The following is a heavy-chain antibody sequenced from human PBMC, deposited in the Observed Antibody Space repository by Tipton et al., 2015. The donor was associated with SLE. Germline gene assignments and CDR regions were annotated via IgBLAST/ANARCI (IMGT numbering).Heavy chain of an antibody. V-gene: IGHV4-61*09. CDR3: ARAEGSWDAFDI. D-gene: IGHD2-15*01. CDR2: ICKTGNT. J-gene: IGHJ3*02. CDR1: GASIRSDSYY. Sequence: TLSLTCSVSGASIRSDSYYWSWIRQPAGKGLEWIGHICKTGNTNYNPSLRSRVTISVDTSKNQFSLKLSSVTAADTAVYYCARAEGSWDAFDIWGQGTMVTVSS.